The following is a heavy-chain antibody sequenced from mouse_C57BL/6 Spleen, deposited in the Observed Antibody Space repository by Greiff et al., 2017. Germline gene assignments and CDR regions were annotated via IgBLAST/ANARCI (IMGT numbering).Heavy chain of an antibody. D-gene: IGHD1-1*01. CDR1: GYTFTSYT. Sequence: VQLVESGAELARPGASVKMSCKASGYTFTSYTMHWVKQRPGQGLEWIGYINPSSGYTKYNQKFKDKATLTADKSSSTAYMQLSSLTSEDSAVYYCARSPPLTTDAWFAYWGQGTLVTVSA. CDR2: INPSSGYT. J-gene: IGHJ3*01. CDR3: ARSPPLTTDAWFAY. V-gene: IGHV1-4*01.